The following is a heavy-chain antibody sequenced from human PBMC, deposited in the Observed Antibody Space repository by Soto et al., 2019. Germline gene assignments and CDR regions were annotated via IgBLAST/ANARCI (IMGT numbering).Heavy chain of an antibody. J-gene: IGHJ5*02. CDR2: TSYDGSNK. CDR3: ARDRGDKDFWIGYHKGWFEP. Sequence: PGGSLRLSCEFFGFTLSGHVMHCVRQAPGKGLEWVAVTSYDGSNKDYADSVKGRFTIFKDNSRNTLYLQMNSLTTEDTAVYYCARDRGDKDFWIGYHKGWFEPWGQGTLVIVSS. CDR1: GFTLSGHV. D-gene: IGHD3-3*01. V-gene: IGHV3-30*04.